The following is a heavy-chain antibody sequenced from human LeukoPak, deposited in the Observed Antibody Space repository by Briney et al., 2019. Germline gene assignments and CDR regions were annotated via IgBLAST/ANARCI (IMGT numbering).Heavy chain of an antibody. J-gene: IGHJ3*02. CDR2: IWNDGSDE. CDR3: TFEIGRSQGAFDI. D-gene: IGHD1-26*01. V-gene: IGHV3-33*01. CDR1: GFTFSKYA. Sequence: TGRSLRLSCAASGFTFSKYAMHWVRQTPGKGLEWVAAIWNDGSDENYADSVKGRFTISSDNSKNTPYLQMNSLRAEDTAVYYCTFEIGRSQGAFDIWGQGTMITVSS.